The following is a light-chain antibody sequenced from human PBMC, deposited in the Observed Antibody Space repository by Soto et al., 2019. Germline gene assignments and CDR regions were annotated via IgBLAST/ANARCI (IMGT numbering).Light chain of an antibody. V-gene: IGLV2-14*01. CDR1: SNDVAYYNF. Sequence: QSALTQPASVSESPGQSITISCTGTSNDVAYYNFVSWYQQHPGRAPKLLIFEVTKRPSGVSNRFSGSKSGTTASLTISGLQAEDEADYYCISYTTHNIRVFGTGTKVTVL. CDR2: EVT. J-gene: IGLJ1*01. CDR3: ISYTTHNIRV.